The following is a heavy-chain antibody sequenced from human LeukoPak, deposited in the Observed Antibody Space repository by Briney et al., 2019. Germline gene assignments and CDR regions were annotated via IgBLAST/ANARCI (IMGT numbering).Heavy chain of an antibody. V-gene: IGHV3-66*01. CDR2: IYTGGTT. CDR1: GFTVSDNF. CDR3: ARETRYCSSTSCQLDY. D-gene: IGHD2-2*01. J-gene: IGHJ4*02. Sequence: GGSLRLSCAASGFTVSDNFMSWVRQAPGMGLEWVSAIYTGGTTYYANSVKGRFTISRDTSKNTLFLQMNSLRAEDTAVYYCARETRYCSSTSCQLDYWGQGTLVTVSS.